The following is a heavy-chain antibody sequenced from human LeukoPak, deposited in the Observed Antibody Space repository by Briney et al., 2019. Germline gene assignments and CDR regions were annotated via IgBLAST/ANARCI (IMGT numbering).Heavy chain of an antibody. D-gene: IGHD3-9*01. Sequence: SETLSLTCTVSGGSISRGGYYWRWIRQPPGKGLEWIGYIYHSGSTYYNPSLKSRVTISVDRSKNQFSLKLSSVTAADTAVYYCANLDSHDAFDIWGQGTMVTVSS. CDR2: IYHSGST. CDR1: GGSISRGGYY. J-gene: IGHJ3*02. CDR3: ANLDSHDAFDI. V-gene: IGHV4-30-2*01.